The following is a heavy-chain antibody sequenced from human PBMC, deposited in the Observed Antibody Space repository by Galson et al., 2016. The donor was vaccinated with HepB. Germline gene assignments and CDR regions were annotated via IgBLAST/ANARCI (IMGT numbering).Heavy chain of an antibody. D-gene: IGHD1-26*01. CDR3: ATVGASGYNWFDP. J-gene: IGHJ5*02. V-gene: IGHV1-24*01. Sequence: SVKVSCKVSGYTLIELSMHWVRQAPGKGLEWMGGFDSEDGETIYAQKFQGRVTMTEATSTDTAYMALSSLRSEDTAVYYCATVGASGYNWFDPWGQGTLVTASS. CDR2: FDSEDGET. CDR1: GYTLIELS.